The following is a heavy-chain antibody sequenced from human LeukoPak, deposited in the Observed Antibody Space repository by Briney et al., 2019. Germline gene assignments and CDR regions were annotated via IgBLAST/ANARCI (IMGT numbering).Heavy chain of an antibody. D-gene: IGHD3-3*01. Sequence: GASVKVSCKASGYTFIGYYMHWVRQAPGRGLEWMGWINPNSGGTNYGQKFQGRVTMTRDTSISTAYMELSRLRSDDTAVYYCARDVPNDFWSNYYFYYFDYWGQGTLVTVSS. CDR3: ARDVPNDFWSNYYFYYFDY. V-gene: IGHV1-2*02. CDR2: INPNSGGT. J-gene: IGHJ4*02. CDR1: GYTFIGYY.